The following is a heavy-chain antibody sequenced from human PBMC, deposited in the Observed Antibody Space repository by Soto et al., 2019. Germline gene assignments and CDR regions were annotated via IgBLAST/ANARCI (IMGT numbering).Heavy chain of an antibody. D-gene: IGHD1-26*01. V-gene: IGHV3-48*03. CDR2: ISTSGSST. J-gene: IGHJ6*03. CDR3: LYLAKHYYHYMDV. Sequence: GSLRLSCAASGFSFSNYEMHWVRQAPGKGLEWVSLISTSGSSTDYADSVKGRFTISRDNAKNSLYLQMNSLRAEETAVYYCLYLAKHYYHYMDVCGTGHTVTVSS. CDR1: GFSFSNYE.